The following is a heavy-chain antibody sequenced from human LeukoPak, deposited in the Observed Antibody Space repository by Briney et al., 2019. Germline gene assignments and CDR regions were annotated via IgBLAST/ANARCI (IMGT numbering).Heavy chain of an antibody. V-gene: IGHV3-23*01. D-gene: IGHD2-15*01. CDR3: AKQLGYCSDGSCYFPY. J-gene: IGHJ4*02. CDR2: ISNNGGYT. Sequence: GGSLRLSCAASGFTFSSSAMSWVRQAPGKGLEWVSAISNNGGYTYYADSVQGLFTISRDNSKSTLCLQMNSLRAEDTAVYYCAKQLGYCSDGSCYFPYWGQGTLVTVSS. CDR1: GFTFSSSA.